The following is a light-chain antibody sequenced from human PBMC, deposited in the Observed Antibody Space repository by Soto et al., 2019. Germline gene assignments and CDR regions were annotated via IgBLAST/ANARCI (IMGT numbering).Light chain of an antibody. V-gene: IGLV2-8*01. CDR3: SSYTTSAPYV. J-gene: IGLJ1*01. Sequence: QSALTQPPSASGSPGQSVTISCTGTSSDVGGYHYVSWYQQHPGKAPKLMIHEVTKRPSGVPDRFSGSKSGNTASLTVSGLQGEDEADYYCSSYTTSAPYVFGSGTKLTVL. CDR2: EVT. CDR1: SSDVGGYHY.